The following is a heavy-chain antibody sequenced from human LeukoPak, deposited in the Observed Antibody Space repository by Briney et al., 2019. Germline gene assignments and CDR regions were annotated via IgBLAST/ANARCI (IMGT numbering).Heavy chain of an antibody. CDR1: GGSISSHH. CDR3: ARVPPYCSSTSCDFDY. J-gene: IGHJ4*02. D-gene: IGHD2-2*01. Sequence: KASETLSLTCTVSGGSISSHHWSWIRQPPGKGLEWIGYIYYSGSTNYNPSLKSRVTISVDTSKNQFSLKLRSVTAADTAVYYCARVPPYCSSTSCDFDYWGQGTLVTVSS. CDR2: IYYSGST. V-gene: IGHV4-59*11.